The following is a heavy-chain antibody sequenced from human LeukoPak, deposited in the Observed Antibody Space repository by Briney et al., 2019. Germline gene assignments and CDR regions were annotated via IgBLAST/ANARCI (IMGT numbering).Heavy chain of an antibody. CDR1: GLTFNTYW. V-gene: IGHV3-74*01. CDR3: ASSSYKFDY. J-gene: IGHJ4*02. D-gene: IGHD1-1*01. CDR2: INSDGSST. Sequence: GGSLRLSCEASGLTFNTYWMHWVRQAPGKGLVWVSRINSDGSSTIYADSVKGRFTISRDNAKNTLYLQMNSLRAEDTAVYYCASSSYKFDYWGQGTLVTVSS.